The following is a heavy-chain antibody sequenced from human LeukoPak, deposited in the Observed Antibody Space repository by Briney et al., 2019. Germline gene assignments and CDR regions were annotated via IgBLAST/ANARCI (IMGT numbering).Heavy chain of an antibody. CDR1: AFTFSNYA. CDR2: ISGSGGNT. D-gene: IGHD2-2*02. V-gene: IGHV3-23*01. CDR3: VKEDQYCGSTGCYTVGFDY. Sequence: QAGGSLRLSCAASAFTFSNYAMGWVRQAPGKGLEWVSAISGSGGNTYYADSVKGRFTISRDNSENTLYLQMNSLRAEDTAIYYCVKEDQYCGSTGCYTVGFDYWGQGTLVTVSS. J-gene: IGHJ4*02.